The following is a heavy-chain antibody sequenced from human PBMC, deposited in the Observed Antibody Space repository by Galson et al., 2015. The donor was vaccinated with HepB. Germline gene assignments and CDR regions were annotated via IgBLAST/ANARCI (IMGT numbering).Heavy chain of an antibody. CDR3: ARETITNYAMDV. J-gene: IGHJ6*02. CDR1: GFIFRNYG. CDR2: IWYDGRDQ. D-gene: IGHD5-12*01. V-gene: IGHV3-33*08. Sequence: SLRLSCATSGFIFRNYGMHWVRQAPGKGLEWVAVIWYDGRDQKYADSVRGRFTISRDNSRNSLSLQMSSLRADDTAVYYCARETITNYAMDVWGQGTTVTVSS.